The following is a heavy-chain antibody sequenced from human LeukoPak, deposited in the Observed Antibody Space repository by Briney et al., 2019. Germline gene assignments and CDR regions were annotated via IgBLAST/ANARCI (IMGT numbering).Heavy chain of an antibody. Sequence: SETLSLTCTVSGGSITSHYWNWIRQPPGKGLEWIGYINHNGYSNSNPSLKSRVTISRDTSKNQFSLKLNSVTAAGTAVYYCARSVYPHYYFDYWGQATLVTVSP. CDR2: INHNGYS. D-gene: IGHD3-16*01. J-gene: IGHJ4*02. CDR3: ARSVYPHYYFDY. V-gene: IGHV4-59*11. CDR1: GGSITSHY.